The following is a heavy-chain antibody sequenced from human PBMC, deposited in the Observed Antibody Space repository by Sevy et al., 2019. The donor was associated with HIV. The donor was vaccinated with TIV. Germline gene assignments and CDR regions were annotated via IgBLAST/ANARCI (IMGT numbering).Heavy chain of an antibody. V-gene: IGHV3-49*03. D-gene: IGHD3-10*01. J-gene: IGHJ4*02. CDR2: IRSKAYGGKT. CDR3: TRFKYYLPPFDY. CDR1: GFTFGDYA. Sequence: GGSLRLSCTASGFTFGDYAMSWFRQAPGKGLEWVGFIRSKAYGGKTEYAASVKGRFTISRDDSKSMAYLQMNSLKTEDTAVYYCTRFKYYLPPFDYWGQGTLVTVSS.